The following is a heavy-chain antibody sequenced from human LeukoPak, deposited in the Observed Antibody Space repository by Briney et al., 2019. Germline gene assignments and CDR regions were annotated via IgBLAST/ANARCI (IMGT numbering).Heavy chain of an antibody. Sequence: PSETLSLTCTVSGGSISSSSYYWGWIRQPPGKGLEWIGSIFYSGSTYYNPSLKSRVTISVDTSKNQFSRKLSSVTAADTAVYYCARQTRDIVVVVAATYFDYWGQGTLVTVSS. D-gene: IGHD2-15*01. CDR3: ARQTRDIVVVVAATYFDY. V-gene: IGHV4-39*01. CDR2: IFYSGST. CDR1: GGSISSSSYY. J-gene: IGHJ4*02.